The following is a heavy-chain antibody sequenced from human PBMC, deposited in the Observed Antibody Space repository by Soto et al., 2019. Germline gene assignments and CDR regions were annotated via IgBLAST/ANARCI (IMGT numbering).Heavy chain of an antibody. D-gene: IGHD3-3*01. Sequence: EVQLLESGGGLVQPGGSLRLSCAASGFTFSNFALSWVRQPPGKGLECVSAISGSGGSADYADSVKGRFTISRDNSKNTLYLQMNSLRAEDTAVYYCAKSDFWSGYRYYFEYWGQGTLVTVSS. J-gene: IGHJ4*02. CDR3: AKSDFWSGYRYYFEY. CDR2: ISGSGGSA. CDR1: GFTFSNFA. V-gene: IGHV3-23*01.